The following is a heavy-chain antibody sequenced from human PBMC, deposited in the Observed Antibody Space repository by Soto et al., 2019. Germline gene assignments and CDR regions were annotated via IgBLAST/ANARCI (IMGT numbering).Heavy chain of an antibody. D-gene: IGHD4-17*01. CDR3: AIADYGDDDY. Sequence: QLQLVQSGAEAKKPGASVKVSCKASGYTFPTSIISWVRPAPGQGLEWMGWIKAYSGNTNYAQKLQGRVTMATDTSTNTAYMELRSLTTDDMAIYYCAIADYGDDDYWGQGTLVTVSS. CDR1: GYTFPTSI. J-gene: IGHJ4*02. CDR2: IKAYSGNT. V-gene: IGHV1-18*03.